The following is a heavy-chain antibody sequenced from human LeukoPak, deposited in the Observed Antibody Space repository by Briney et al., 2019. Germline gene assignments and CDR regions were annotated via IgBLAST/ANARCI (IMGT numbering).Heavy chain of an antibody. Sequence: GGSLRLSCTASGFTFSSDAMNWVRQAPGKGLEWVVSISSTGVTSYYEASVQGRFTISRDHSKNALYLQMPSLSADDTAVYYCAESDIIYGAVYWGQRTLVIVSS. D-gene: IGHD4-17*01. V-gene: IGHV3-23*01. CDR1: GFTFSSDA. CDR2: ISSTGVTS. J-gene: IGHJ4*02. CDR3: AESDIIYGAVY.